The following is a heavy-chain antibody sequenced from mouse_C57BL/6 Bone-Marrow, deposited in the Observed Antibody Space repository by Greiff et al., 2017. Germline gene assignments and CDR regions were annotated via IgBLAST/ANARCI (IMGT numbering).Heavy chain of an antibody. V-gene: IGHV1-69*01. J-gene: IGHJ2*01. CDR3: STSIYYGSSLDF. D-gene: IGHD1-1*01. Sequence: QVQLQQSGAELVMPGASVKLSCKASGYTFTSYWMHWVKQRPGQGLEWIGEIDPSDSYTNYNQKFKGKSTLTVDKSSSTAYMQLSSLTSEDSTVWYCSTSIYYGSSLDFWCQGNTLTVSS. CDR1: GYTFTSYW. CDR2: IDPSDSYT.